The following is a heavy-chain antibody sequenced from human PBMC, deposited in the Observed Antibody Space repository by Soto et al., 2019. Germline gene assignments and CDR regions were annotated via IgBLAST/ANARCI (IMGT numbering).Heavy chain of an antibody. V-gene: IGHV4-34*01. D-gene: IGHD4-17*01. CDR2: IHHSGST. Sequence: SETLSLTCAVYGGSFSGYYWSWIRQPPGKGLEWIGNIHHSGSTHYNPSLKSRVTIALDTSKNQFSLKLSSVTAADTAVYYCARVDDYGDFDYWGQGTLVTVSS. CDR1: GGSFSGYY. CDR3: ARVDDYGDFDY. J-gene: IGHJ4*02.